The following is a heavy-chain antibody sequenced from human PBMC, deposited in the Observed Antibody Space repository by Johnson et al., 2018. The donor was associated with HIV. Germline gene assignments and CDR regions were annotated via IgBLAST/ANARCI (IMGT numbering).Heavy chain of an antibody. Sequence: QVQLVESGGGVVQPGRSLRLSCAASGFTSSSYAMHWVRQAPGKGLEWVAVISYDGKNNYYTGSVKGRFTSSRDNSKNTLYLQMDSLRAEDTAVYYCAILGWGAFDIWGQGTMVTVSS. V-gene: IGHV3-30*04. CDR2: ISYDGKNN. D-gene: IGHD2-21*01. J-gene: IGHJ3*02. CDR1: GFTSSSYA. CDR3: AILGWGAFDI.